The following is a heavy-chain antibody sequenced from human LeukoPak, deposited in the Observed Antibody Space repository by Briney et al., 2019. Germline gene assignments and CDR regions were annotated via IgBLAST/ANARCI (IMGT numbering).Heavy chain of an antibody. CDR2: IKRTADGGPT. J-gene: IGHJ3*01. CDR1: GFIFSQAW. CDR3: TTNQALDV. V-gene: IGHV3-15*01. Sequence: GGSLRLSCAASGFIFSQAWMTWVRQAPGKGLEWVGRIKRTADGGPTDYAAPVKGRFTTSRDDSKNTLYLQMNSLKIEDTALYYCTTNQALDVWGQGTKVTVSS.